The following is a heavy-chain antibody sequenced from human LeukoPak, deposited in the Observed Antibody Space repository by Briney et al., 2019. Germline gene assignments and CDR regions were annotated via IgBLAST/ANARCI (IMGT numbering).Heavy chain of an antibody. CDR1: GGSISSGDYY. CDR3: AREARNTYFDL. Sequence: SRTLSLTCTVSGGSISSGDYYWSWIRQPPGTGLEWIGYIYYSGSTYYNPSLKSRVTISVDTSKNQFSLKLSSVTAADTAVYYCAREARNTYFDLWGRGTLVTVSS. D-gene: IGHD6-6*01. V-gene: IGHV4-30-4*01. CDR2: IYYSGST. J-gene: IGHJ2*01.